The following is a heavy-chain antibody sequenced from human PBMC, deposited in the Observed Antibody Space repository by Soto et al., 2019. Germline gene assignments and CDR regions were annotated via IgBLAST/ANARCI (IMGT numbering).Heavy chain of an antibody. Sequence: GGSLRLSCAASEFTFSNYWMHWVRQAPGKGLVWVSRLNPDGSYPSYADSVKGRFTISRDNAKNTLYLQMNSLRVEDTAVYYCTRDSYRREASGSYYYYGMDVWGQGTTVTVSS. J-gene: IGHJ6*02. CDR3: TRDSYRREASGSYYYYGMDV. D-gene: IGHD3-10*01. CDR1: EFTFSNYW. V-gene: IGHV3-74*01. CDR2: LNPDGSYP.